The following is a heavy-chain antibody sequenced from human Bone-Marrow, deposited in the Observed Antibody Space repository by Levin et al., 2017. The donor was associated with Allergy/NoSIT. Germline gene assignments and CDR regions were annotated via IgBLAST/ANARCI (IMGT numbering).Heavy chain of an antibody. V-gene: IGHV1-46*01. D-gene: IGHD3-3*01. J-gene: IGHJ5*01. CDR1: GYSFTSYY. CDR2: INPGVDTT. CDR3: ARGDDFWSDRNWFDS. Sequence: GESLKISCKASGYSFTSYYLHWVRQAPGQGLEWMGIINPGVDTTTYAPKFQGRINMTRDTSTNTLYMELRSLRSEDTAVYYCARGDDFWSDRNWFDSWGQETLVTVSS.